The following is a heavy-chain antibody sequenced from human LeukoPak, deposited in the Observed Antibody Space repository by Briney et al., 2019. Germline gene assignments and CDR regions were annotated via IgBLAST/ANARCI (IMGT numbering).Heavy chain of an antibody. D-gene: IGHD3-22*01. V-gene: IGHV3-7*01. CDR1: GFIFSSYW. J-gene: IGHJ3*01. CDR2: IKQDGSEK. CDR3: AREHCYDSSGYYRDFDV. Sequence: GGSLRLSCAASGFIFSSYWMNWVRQAPGKGLEWVANIKQDGSEKYYVDSVKGRFTISRDNAKNSLYLQMNSLRAEDTAVYYCAREHCYDSSGYYRDFDVWGQGTMVTVSS.